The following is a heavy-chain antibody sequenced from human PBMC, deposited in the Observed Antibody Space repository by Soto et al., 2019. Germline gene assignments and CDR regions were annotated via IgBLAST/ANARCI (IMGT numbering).Heavy chain of an antibody. Sequence: SETLSLTCAVCGGSFSGYYWTWIRQPPGKGLEWVGEINHSGTINFNPSLKSRLTISLDTSKKHFSLKLSSVTDADTAAYYCARADRTLVTSYSLDVWGQGTTVTVSS. CDR1: GGSFSGYY. CDR2: INHSGTI. CDR3: ARADRTLVTSYSLDV. D-gene: IGHD2-21*02. V-gene: IGHV4-34*01. J-gene: IGHJ6*02.